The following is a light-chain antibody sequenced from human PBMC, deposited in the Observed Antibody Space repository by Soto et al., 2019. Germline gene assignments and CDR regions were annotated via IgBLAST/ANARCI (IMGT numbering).Light chain of an antibody. V-gene: IGLV2-8*01. CDR1: SNDVGGHNY. CDR2: EVS. CDR3: SSYAGNNNLV. J-gene: IGLJ2*01. Sequence: QSVLTQPPSASGSPGQSVTISCTGTSNDVGGHNYVSWYQQYPGKAPKLLIYEVSDRPSGVPDRFSGSKSGNTASLTVSGLQAEDEADYYCSSYAGNNNLVFGGGTKLTVL.